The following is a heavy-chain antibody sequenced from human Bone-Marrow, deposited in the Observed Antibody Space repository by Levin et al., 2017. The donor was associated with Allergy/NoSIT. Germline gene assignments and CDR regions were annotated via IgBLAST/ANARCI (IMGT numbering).Heavy chain of an antibody. J-gene: IGHJ4*02. CDR2: ISWDGTVT. Sequence: GESLKISCGASGFTFDDHTMHWVRQGPGKGLEWVSLISWDGTVTYYADSVKGRFTISRDNSRDSRYLQMNSLRTEVTAFYYCIREAYYNSNLVFDYWGRGTLVTVSS. CDR1: GFTFDDHT. D-gene: IGHD1-7*01. CDR3: IREAYYNSNLVFDY. V-gene: IGHV3-43*01.